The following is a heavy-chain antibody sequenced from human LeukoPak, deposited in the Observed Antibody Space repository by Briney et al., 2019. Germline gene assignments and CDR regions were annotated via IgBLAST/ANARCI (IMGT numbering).Heavy chain of an antibody. J-gene: IGHJ4*02. CDR3: ARDVFSLGDS. Sequence: GGSLRLSCAASGFSLSYYGMYWVRQAPGKGLVWVSHINHDGSLTNYADSVMGRFTISRDIAKNTLYLQMNSLGAEDTALYYCARDVFSLGDSWGQGTLVTVSS. CDR2: INHDGSLT. D-gene: IGHD2/OR15-2a*01. V-gene: IGHV3-74*01. CDR1: GFSLSYYG.